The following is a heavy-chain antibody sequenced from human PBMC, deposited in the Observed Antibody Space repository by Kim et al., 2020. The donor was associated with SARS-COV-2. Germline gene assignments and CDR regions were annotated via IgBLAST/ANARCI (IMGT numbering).Heavy chain of an antibody. Sequence: GGSLRLSCAASGFTFSSYGMHWVRQAPGKGLEWVAVISYDGSNKYYADSVKGRFTISRDNSKNTLYLQMNSLRAEDTAVYYCAKEYTRGLDYWGQGTLVTVSS. V-gene: IGHV3-30*18. CDR3: AKEYTRGLDY. CDR2: ISYDGSNK. D-gene: IGHD3-10*01. J-gene: IGHJ4*02. CDR1: GFTFSSYG.